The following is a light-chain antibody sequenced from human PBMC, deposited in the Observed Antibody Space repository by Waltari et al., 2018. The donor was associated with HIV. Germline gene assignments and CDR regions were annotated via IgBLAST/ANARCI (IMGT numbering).Light chain of an antibody. V-gene: IGLV2-14*03. J-gene: IGLJ2*01. CDR3: TKYTSTNVLIL. CDR2: EIS. Sequence: QSAPTQPASVSGSPGQSITISCNNMGDLTYVSWYQQYPGKAPKLLIYEISNRPSGFSSRFSGSTSGDTASLTISGLQADDEADYFCTKYTSTNVLILFGGGTKVTVL. CDR1: MGDLTY.